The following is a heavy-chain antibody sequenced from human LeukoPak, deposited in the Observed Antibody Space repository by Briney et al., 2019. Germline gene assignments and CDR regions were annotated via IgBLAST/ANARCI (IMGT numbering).Heavy chain of an antibody. CDR3: ARRGSSGYYYHTTFDI. CDR1: GDSISRYY. J-gene: IGHJ3*02. CDR2: MYNSGST. V-gene: IGHV4-59*12. Sequence: SETLSLTCTVSGDSISRYYWSWVRQPPGKGLEWIGYMYNSGSTKYNPSLKSRVTISVDTSKNQFSLKLSSVTAADTAVYYCARRGSSGYYYHTTFDIWGQGTMVTVSS. D-gene: IGHD3-22*01.